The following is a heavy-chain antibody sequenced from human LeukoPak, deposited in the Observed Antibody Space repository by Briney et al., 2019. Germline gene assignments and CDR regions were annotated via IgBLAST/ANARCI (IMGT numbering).Heavy chain of an antibody. V-gene: IGHV1-2*02. CDR3: AREYSSSSDAFDI. CDR2: INPNSGGT. Sequence: ASVKVSCKASGYTFTGYYMHWVRQAPGQGLEWMGWINPNSGGTDYAQKFQGRVTMTRDTSISTAYMELSRLRSDDTAVYYCAREYSSSSDAFDIWGQGTMVTVSS. J-gene: IGHJ3*02. CDR1: GYTFTGYY. D-gene: IGHD6-6*01.